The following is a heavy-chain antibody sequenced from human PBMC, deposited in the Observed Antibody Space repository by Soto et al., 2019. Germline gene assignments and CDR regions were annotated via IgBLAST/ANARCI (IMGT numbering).Heavy chain of an antibody. CDR1: GFTFSSYA. CDR2: ISGSGGST. Sequence: GGSLRLSCAASGFTFSSYAMSWVRQAPGKGLEWVSAISGSGGSTYYADSVKGRFTISRDNSKNTLYLQMNSLRAEDTDVYYCAKAGGGETTVTTFSGYSGYDFRGAREANYYYYYMDVWGKGTTVTVSS. J-gene: IGHJ6*03. V-gene: IGHV3-23*01. D-gene: IGHD5-12*01. CDR3: AKAGGGETTVTTFSGYSGYDFRGAREANYYYYYMDV.